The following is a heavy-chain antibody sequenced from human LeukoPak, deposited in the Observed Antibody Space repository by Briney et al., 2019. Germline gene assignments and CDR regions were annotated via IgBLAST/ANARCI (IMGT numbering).Heavy chain of an antibody. Sequence: GGSLRLSCAASGFTFSSYSMNWVRQAPGKGLEWVSSISSSSSYIYYADSVKGRFTISRDSAKNSLYLQMNSLRAEDTAVYYCARDHRLLPWFDPWGQGTLVTVSS. CDR2: ISSSSSYI. J-gene: IGHJ5*02. V-gene: IGHV3-21*01. CDR1: GFTFSSYS. D-gene: IGHD5-18*01. CDR3: ARDHRLLPWFDP.